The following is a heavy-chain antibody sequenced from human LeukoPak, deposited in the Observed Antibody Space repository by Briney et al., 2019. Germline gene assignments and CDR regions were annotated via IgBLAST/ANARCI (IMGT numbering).Heavy chain of an antibody. D-gene: IGHD6-25*01. CDR2: ISGSGSST. J-gene: IGHJ4*02. CDR3: ARDRASGRWSDY. CDR1: GFTFSSYA. V-gene: IGHV3-23*01. Sequence: PGGSLRLSCAASGFTFSSYAMSWVRQAPGKGLEGGSAISGSGSSTHYADSVKGRFTISRDNSNNTLYLQMNTLIAQAPAGYYFARDRASGRWSDYWGQGSLLTV.